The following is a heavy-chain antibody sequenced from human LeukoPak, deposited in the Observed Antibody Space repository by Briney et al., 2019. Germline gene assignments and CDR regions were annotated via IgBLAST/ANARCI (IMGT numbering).Heavy chain of an antibody. CDR3: ARVVVPAAIPGGWFDP. CDR1: GGSISSYY. Sequence: PSETLSLTCTVSGGSISSYYWSWIRQPAGKGLEWIGRIYTSGSTNYNPSLKSRVTMSVDTSKNQFSLKLSSVTAADTAVYYCARVVVPAAIPGGWFDPWGQGTLVTVSS. D-gene: IGHD2-2*01. V-gene: IGHV4-4*07. CDR2: IYTSGST. J-gene: IGHJ5*02.